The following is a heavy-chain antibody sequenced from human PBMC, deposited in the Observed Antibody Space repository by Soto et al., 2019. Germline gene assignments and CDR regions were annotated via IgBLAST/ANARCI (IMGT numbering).Heavy chain of an antibody. CDR2: IYYSGST. Sequence: PSETLSLTCTVSGGSISSGDYYWSWIRQPPGKGLEWIGYIYYSGSTYYNPSLKSRVTISVDTSKNQFSLKLSSVTAADTAVHYCASSVSGFGESLNWFDPWGQGTLVTVSS. J-gene: IGHJ5*02. CDR3: ASSVSGFGESLNWFDP. D-gene: IGHD3-10*01. V-gene: IGHV4-30-4*01. CDR1: GGSISSGDYY.